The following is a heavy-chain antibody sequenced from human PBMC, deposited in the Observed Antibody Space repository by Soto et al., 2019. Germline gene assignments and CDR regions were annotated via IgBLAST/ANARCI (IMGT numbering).Heavy chain of an antibody. Sequence: GASVKVSCKASGYTFTSYGISWVRQAPGQGLEWKGWISAYNGNKNYAQKHQGKSTITTNTSTSTAYMELRSLRSDDTAVYYCARTRGIEGSGSAFDIWGQGTMVTVSS. CDR3: ARTRGIEGSGSAFDI. D-gene: IGHD3-10*01. V-gene: IGHV1-18*01. CDR1: GYTFTSYG. J-gene: IGHJ3*02. CDR2: ISAYNGNK.